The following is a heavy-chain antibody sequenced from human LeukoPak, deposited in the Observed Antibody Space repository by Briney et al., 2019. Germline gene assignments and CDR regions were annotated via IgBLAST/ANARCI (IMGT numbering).Heavy chain of an antibody. V-gene: IGHV4-39*01. CDR1: SXY. J-gene: IGHJ3*02. Sequence: SXYWGWIRQPPGKGLEWIGSIYYSGSTYYNPSLKSRVTISGDTSKNQFSLKLSSVTAADTAVYYCASRRGSFDAFDIWGQGTVVTVSS. CDR3: ASRRGSFDAFDI. CDR2: IYYSGST. D-gene: IGHD3-10*01.